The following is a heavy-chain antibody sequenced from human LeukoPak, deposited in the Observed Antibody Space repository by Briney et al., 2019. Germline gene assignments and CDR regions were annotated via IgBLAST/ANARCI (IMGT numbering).Heavy chain of an antibody. Sequence: GGSLRLSCAASGFTFSSYAMSWVRQAPGKGLEWVANIKQDGSEKYYVDSVKGRFTISRDNAKNSLYLQMNSLRAEDTAVYYCARDQPYYYDSSGYFDYWGQGALVTVSS. CDR3: ARDQPYYYDSSGYFDY. CDR1: GFTFSSYA. D-gene: IGHD3-22*01. CDR2: IKQDGSEK. V-gene: IGHV3-7*01. J-gene: IGHJ4*02.